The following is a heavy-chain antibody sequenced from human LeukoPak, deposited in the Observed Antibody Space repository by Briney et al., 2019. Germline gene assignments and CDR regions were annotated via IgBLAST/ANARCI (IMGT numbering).Heavy chain of an antibody. CDR3: AKDEQPGGG. CDR1: GFPFSTFA. CDR2: ISGSGITT. J-gene: IGHJ2*01. D-gene: IGHD1/OR15-1a*01. Sequence: GGSLRLSCAASGFPFSTFAMNWVRQAPEKGLEWVSAISGSGITTHYVDSVKGRFTISRDNSKNTLYLQMNSLRAEDTAVYYCAKDEQPGGGRGRGTLVTVSS. V-gene: IGHV3-23*01.